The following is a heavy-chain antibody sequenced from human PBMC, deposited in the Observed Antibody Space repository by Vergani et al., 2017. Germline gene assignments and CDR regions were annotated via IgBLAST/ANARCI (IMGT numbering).Heavy chain of an antibody. CDR3: VRDQVTMLRGSDALDI. D-gene: IGHD3-10*01. CDR1: GFTFGYYA. V-gene: IGHV3-49*03. Sequence: EVQLVESGGDLVQPGRSLRLSCTASGFTFGYYAMDWFRQAPGQGLGWVGGIRSKAYGQATLYAASVKSIFTISRDDSKSIAHLQMNNLKTEDTAMYYCVRDQVTMLRGSDALDIWGQGTMVTVSS. J-gene: IGHJ3*02. CDR2: IRSKAYGQAT.